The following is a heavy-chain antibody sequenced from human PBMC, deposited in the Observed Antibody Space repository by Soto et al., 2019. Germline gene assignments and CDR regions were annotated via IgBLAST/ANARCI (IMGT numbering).Heavy chain of an antibody. J-gene: IGHJ4*02. D-gene: IGHD2-15*01. CDR2: IIPILGIA. CDR1: GGTFSSYT. CDR3: AMVVVAATYYFDY. Sequence: SVKVSCKASGGTFSSYTISWVRQAPGQGLEWMGRIIPILGIANYAQKFQGRVTITADKSTSTAYMELSSLRSEDTAVYYCAMVVVAATYYFDYWGQGTLVTVSS. V-gene: IGHV1-69*02.